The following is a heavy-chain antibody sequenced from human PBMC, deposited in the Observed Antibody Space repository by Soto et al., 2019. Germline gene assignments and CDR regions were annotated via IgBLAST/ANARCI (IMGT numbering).Heavy chain of an antibody. J-gene: IGHJ6*02. Sequence: SVKVSCKASGGTFSSYTISWVRQAPGQGLEWMGRIIPILGIANYAQKFQGRVTITADKSTSTAYMELSSLRSEDTAVYYCARDGLTMVRGVSKSYYYYGMDVWGQGTTVTVSS. CDR1: GGTFSSYT. D-gene: IGHD3-10*01. CDR2: IIPILGIA. CDR3: ARDGLTMVRGVSKSYYYYGMDV. V-gene: IGHV1-69*04.